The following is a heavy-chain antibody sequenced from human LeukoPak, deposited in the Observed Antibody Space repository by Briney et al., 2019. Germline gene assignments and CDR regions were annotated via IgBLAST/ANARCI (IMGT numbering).Heavy chain of an antibody. D-gene: IGHD3-22*01. CDR1: GDSVSSNSAT. CDR3: ARWEGSSGRFDY. Sequence: SQTLSLTCAISGDSVSSNSATWNWIRQSPSRGLEWLGRTYYRSKWYNDYAVSVKSRITINSDTSKNQFSLQLNSVTPEDTAVYYCARWEGSSGRFDYWDQGTLVTVSS. CDR2: TYYRSKWYN. V-gene: IGHV6-1*01. J-gene: IGHJ4*02.